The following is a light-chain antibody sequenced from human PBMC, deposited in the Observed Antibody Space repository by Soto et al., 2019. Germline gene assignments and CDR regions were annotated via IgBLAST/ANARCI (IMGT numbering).Light chain of an antibody. J-gene: IGLJ2*01. CDR2: DNN. Sequence: QSVLTQPPSVSAAPGQKGTISCSGSSSNIGNNYVSWYQQLPGTAPKLLIYDNNRRPSGIPDRFSDSKSGTSATLGITGLQTGDEAEYFCATWDDSLSAVLFGGGTKLTVL. CDR3: ATWDDSLSAVL. V-gene: IGLV1-51*01. CDR1: SSNIGNNY.